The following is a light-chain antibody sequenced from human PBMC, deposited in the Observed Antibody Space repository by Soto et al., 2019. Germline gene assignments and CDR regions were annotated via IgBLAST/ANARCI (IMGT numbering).Light chain of an antibody. Sequence: QSLLTQTPSSSGTPGQRVTISCFGSISNIGSNTVNWYQQLPVTTPKLLIYSNNQRPSGVPDRFSGSKSGTSASLAISGLQSEDEADYYCAAWDDSLNRYYVFGTGTKVNVL. J-gene: IGLJ1*01. CDR3: AAWDDSLNRYYV. V-gene: IGLV1-44*01. CDR2: SNN. CDR1: ISNIGSNT.